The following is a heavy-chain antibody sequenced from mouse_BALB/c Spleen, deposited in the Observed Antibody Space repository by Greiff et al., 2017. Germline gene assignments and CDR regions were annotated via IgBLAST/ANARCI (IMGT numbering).Heavy chain of an antibody. CDR1: GFTFSSFG. J-gene: IGHJ3*01. Sequence: EVKLMESGGGLVQPGGSRKLSCAASGFTFSSFGMHWVRQAPEKGLEWVAYISSGSSTIYYADTVKGRFTISRDNPKNTLFLQMTSVRSEDTAMYCCARDGYGGGFAYWGQGTLVTVSA. D-gene: IGHD2-3*01. CDR3: ARDGYGGGFAY. V-gene: IGHV5-17*02. CDR2: ISSGSSTI.